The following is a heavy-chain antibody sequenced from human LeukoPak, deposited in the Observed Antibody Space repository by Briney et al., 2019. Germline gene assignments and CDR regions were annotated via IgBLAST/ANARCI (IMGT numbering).Heavy chain of an antibody. V-gene: IGHV3-30-3*01. CDR2: ISYDGSNK. CDR3: ARAGIAAAAPDY. D-gene: IGHD6-13*01. Sequence: PGGSLRLSCAASGFTFSSYAMHWVRQAPGKGLEWGAVISYDGSNKYYADSVKGRFTISRDNSKNTLYLQMNSLRAEDTAVYYCARAGIAAAAPDYWGQGTLVTVSS. CDR1: GFTFSSYA. J-gene: IGHJ4*02.